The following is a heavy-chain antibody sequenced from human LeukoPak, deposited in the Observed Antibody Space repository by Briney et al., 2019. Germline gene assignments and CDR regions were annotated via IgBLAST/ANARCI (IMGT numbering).Heavy chain of an antibody. V-gene: IGHV4-59*10. CDR1: GGSFSGYY. J-gene: IGHJ4*02. Sequence: SETLSLTCAVYGGSFSGYYWSWIRQPPGKGLEWIGRIYSSGSTDYNPSLKSRVTLSVDTSKNQFSLKLSSVAAADTAVYYCASHLTTDFDYWGQGTLVTVSS. CDR3: ASHLTTDFDY. CDR2: IYSSGST. D-gene: IGHD1-1*01.